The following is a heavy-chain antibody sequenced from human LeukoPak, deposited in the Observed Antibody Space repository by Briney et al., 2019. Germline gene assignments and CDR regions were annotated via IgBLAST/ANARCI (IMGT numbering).Heavy chain of an antibody. D-gene: IGHD3-16*02. Sequence: SETLSLTCTVSGGSISSYYWSWIRQPPGKGLEWIGYIYYSGSTNYNPSLKSRVTISVDTSKNQFSLKLSSVTAADTAVYYRARHEDWGVIDYWGQGTLVTVSS. V-gene: IGHV4-59*08. J-gene: IGHJ4*02. CDR1: GGSISSYY. CDR3: ARHEDWGVIDY. CDR2: IYYSGST.